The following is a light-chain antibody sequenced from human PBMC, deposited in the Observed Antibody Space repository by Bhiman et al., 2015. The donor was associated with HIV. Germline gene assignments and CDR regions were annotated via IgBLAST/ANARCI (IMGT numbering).Light chain of an antibody. J-gene: IGLJ1*01. CDR1: SSDVGYYNY. CDR2: DVT. CDR3: SSYTSSSTFYV. Sequence: QPALTQPASVSGSPGQSITISCTGTSSDVGYYNYVSWYQHHPGKAPKLTIYDVTKRPSGVSNRFSGSKSGTTASLTISGLQAEDEADYYCSSYTSSSTFYVFGTGTKVTVL. V-gene: IGLV2-14*03.